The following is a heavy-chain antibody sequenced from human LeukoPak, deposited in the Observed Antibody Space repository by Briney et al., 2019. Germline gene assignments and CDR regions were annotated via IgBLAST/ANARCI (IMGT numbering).Heavy chain of an antibody. J-gene: IGHJ4*02. V-gene: IGHV3-30*02. CDR3: AKLRVRGVLRVKSFDY. CDR1: GFTFSSYG. D-gene: IGHD3-10*01. Sequence: GGSLRLSCAASGFTFSSYGMHWVRQAPGKGLEWVAFIRYDGSNKYYADSVKGRFTISRDNSKNTLYLQMNSLRAEDTAVYYCAKLRVRGVLRVKSFDYWGQGTLVTVSS. CDR2: IRYDGSNK.